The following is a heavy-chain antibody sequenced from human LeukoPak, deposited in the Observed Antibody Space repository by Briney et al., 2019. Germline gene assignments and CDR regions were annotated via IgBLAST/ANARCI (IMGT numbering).Heavy chain of an antibody. CDR3: ARGGGLDV. D-gene: IGHD3-16*01. J-gene: IGHJ6*02. Sequence: GGSLRLSCAASGFTFSSYWMNWARQAPGKGLEWVAGINHNGDVNYYVDSVKGRFTISRDNAKNSLYLQMSNLRAEDTAVYFCARGGGLDVWGQGATVTVSS. CDR2: INHNGDVN. CDR1: GFTFSSYW. V-gene: IGHV3-7*03.